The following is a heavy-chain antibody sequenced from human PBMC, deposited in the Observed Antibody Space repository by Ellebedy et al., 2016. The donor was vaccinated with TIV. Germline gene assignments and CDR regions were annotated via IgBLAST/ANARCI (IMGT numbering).Heavy chain of an antibody. D-gene: IGHD4-17*01. J-gene: IGHJ5*02. Sequence: GGSLRLXXEASGFTFSSSWMHWVRQAPGKGLVWLSEINSDESTTTYADSVKGRFTISSDNAKNTLYLQMNSLRADDTAIYYCAVGRPNYGDFPSWGQGTLVTVSS. CDR1: GFTFSSSW. CDR2: INSDESTT. CDR3: AVGRPNYGDFPS. V-gene: IGHV3-74*03.